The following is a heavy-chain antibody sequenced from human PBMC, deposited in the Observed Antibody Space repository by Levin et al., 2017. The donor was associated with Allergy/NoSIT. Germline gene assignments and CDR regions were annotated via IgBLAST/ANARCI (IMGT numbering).Heavy chain of an antibody. J-gene: IGHJ4*02. CDR3: ARATTAFDY. CDR1: GGSTHSYY. V-gene: IGHV4-34*01. Sequence: ESLKISCAVTGGSTHSYYWSWIRQPPGKGLEWIGEIGHSGSTNYNPSLESRVTMSIDTSKNQFSLRLRSVTAADTGVYYCARATTAFDYWSQGNLVTVSS. D-gene: IGHD4-17*01. CDR2: IGHSGST.